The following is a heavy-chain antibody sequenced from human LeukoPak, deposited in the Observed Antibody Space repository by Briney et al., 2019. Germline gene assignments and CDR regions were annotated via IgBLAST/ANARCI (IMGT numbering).Heavy chain of an antibody. D-gene: IGHD3-10*01. Sequence: GGSLRLSCAASGFTFSNYAMSWVRQAPGKGLEWVSAISGSGDTTYYADSVKGRFTVSRDTSKNTLYLQMNSLRAEDTAVYYCAKDRRGSGSYYPYYFDYWGQGTLVTVSS. J-gene: IGHJ4*02. CDR2: ISGSGDTT. CDR1: GFTFSNYA. V-gene: IGHV3-23*01. CDR3: AKDRRGSGSYYPYYFDY.